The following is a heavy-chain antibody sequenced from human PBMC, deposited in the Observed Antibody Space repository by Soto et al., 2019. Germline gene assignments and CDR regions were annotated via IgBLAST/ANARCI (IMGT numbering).Heavy chain of an antibody. V-gene: IGHV1-69*01. CDR2: IIPIFGTA. CDR3: ALEPPLGGTTPAFDP. Sequence: QVQLVQSGAEVKKPGSSVKVSCKASGGTFSSYAISWVRQAPGQGLEWMGGIIPIFGTANYAQKFQGRVTITADESTSTAYMELGSLRSEDTAVYYCALEPPLGGTTPAFDPWGQGTLVTVSS. J-gene: IGHJ5*02. CDR1: GGTFSSYA. D-gene: IGHD4-17*01.